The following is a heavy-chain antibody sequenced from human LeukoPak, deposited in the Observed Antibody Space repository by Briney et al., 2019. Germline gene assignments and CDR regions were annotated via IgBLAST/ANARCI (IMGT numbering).Heavy chain of an antibody. Sequence: ASVKVSCKASGGTFSSYAISWVRQAPGQGLEWMGGIIPIFGTANYAQKFQGRVTITTDESTSTAYMELSSLRSEDTAVYYCARVGATTLGAFDIWGQGTMVTVSS. CDR3: ARVGATTLGAFDI. D-gene: IGHD1-26*01. CDR1: GGTFSSYA. CDR2: IIPIFGTA. J-gene: IGHJ3*02. V-gene: IGHV1-69*05.